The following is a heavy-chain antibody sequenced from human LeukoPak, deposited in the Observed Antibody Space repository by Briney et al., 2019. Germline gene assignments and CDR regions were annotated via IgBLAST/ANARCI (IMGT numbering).Heavy chain of an antibody. CDR2: ISYDGRNK. V-gene: IGHV3-30*01. CDR3: ARRGSRGNYFDY. J-gene: IGHJ4*02. Sequence: PGRSLRLSCAASGVTFSSNAMNWVRHAPGTGLEWGAAISYDGRNKYYADSVTGRFTISRDNSKNTLDLQMNSLRAEDTAVYYCARRGSRGNYFDYWGQGTLASVCS. CDR1: GVTFSSNA. D-gene: IGHD2-15*01.